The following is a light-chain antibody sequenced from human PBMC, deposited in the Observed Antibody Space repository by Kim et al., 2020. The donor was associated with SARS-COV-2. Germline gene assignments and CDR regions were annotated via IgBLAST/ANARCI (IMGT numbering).Light chain of an antibody. CDR3: MQALQTLLT. CDR1: QSLLHSNGYNY. J-gene: IGKJ4*01. CDR2: LGS. Sequence: DIVMTQSPLSLPVTPGEPASISCRSSQSLLHSNGYNYLDWYLQKPGQSPQLLIYLGSNRASRVPDRFSGSGSGTDFTLKISRVEAEDVGVYYCMQALQTLLTFGGGTKVDIK. V-gene: IGKV2-28*01.